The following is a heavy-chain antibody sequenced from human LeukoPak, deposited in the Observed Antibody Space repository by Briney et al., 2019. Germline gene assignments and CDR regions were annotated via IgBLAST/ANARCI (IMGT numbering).Heavy chain of an antibody. CDR3: ARPFTVNL. CDR2: IYSGGST. V-gene: IGHV3-66*04. Sequence: PGGSLRLSCAASGFNVSSNYMSWFRQAPGKGLEWVSVIYSGGSTYYADSVKGRFTISRDNSKNTLYLQMNSLRAEDTAVYYCARPFTVNLWGQGTLVTVSS. D-gene: IGHD4-17*01. CDR1: GFNVSSNY. J-gene: IGHJ4*02.